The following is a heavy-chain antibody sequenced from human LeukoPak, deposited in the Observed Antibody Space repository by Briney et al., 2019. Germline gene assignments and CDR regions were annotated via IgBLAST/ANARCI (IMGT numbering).Heavy chain of an antibody. Sequence: GGSLRLSCAASGFSFNSHSLNWVRQAPGKGLEWVAYINQDGSERYYVDSMEGRFTISRDNAEKSLFLQMNNLRVEDTALYYCARYGSYLDAADHWGQGALVTVAS. CDR2: INQDGSER. J-gene: IGHJ1*01. CDR3: ARYGSYLDAADH. CDR1: GFSFNSHS. V-gene: IGHV3-7*01. D-gene: IGHD1-26*01.